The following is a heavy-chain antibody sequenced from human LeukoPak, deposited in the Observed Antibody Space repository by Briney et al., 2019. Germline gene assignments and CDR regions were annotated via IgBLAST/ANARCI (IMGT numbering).Heavy chain of an antibody. CDR2: IYPGDSDT. CDR3: ARALYDSSGYYYYYGMDV. D-gene: IGHD3-22*01. CDR1: GYSFTSYW. J-gene: IGHJ6*02. V-gene: IGHV5-51*01. Sequence: GESLKISCKGSGYSFTSYWIGWVRQMPGKGLEWMGIIYPGDSDTRYSPSFQGQVTISADKSISTAYLQWSSLKASDTAMYYCARALYDSSGYYYYYGMDVWGQGTTVTVSS.